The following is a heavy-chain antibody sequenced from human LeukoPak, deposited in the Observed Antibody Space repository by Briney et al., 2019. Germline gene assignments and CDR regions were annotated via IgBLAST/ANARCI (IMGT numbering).Heavy chain of an antibody. J-gene: IGHJ3*02. CDR1: GFTFSSYW. Sequence: GGSLRLSCAAPGFTFSSYWMHWVRQAPGKGLVWVSRINTDGSSTSYADSAKGRFTISRDNAKNTLYLQMNSLRAEDTAVYYCARGLNWNFVPSRDAFDIWGQGTMVTVSS. CDR3: ARGLNWNFVPSRDAFDI. D-gene: IGHD1-7*01. CDR2: INTDGSST. V-gene: IGHV3-74*01.